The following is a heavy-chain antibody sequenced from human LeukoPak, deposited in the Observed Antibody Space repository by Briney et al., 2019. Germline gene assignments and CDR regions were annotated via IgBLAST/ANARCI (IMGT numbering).Heavy chain of an antibody. J-gene: IGHJ4*02. CDR2: IYYTGST. Sequence: SETLSLTCTVSGGSISSYYWSWIRQPPGKGLERVWYIYYTGSTNYNPSLKSRVTISVDTSKNQFSLNLSSVTAADTAVYYCARAPYDILTGYFLFDSWGQGTLVTVSS. D-gene: IGHD3-9*01. CDR3: ARAPYDILTGYFLFDS. V-gene: IGHV4-59*12. CDR1: GGSISSYY.